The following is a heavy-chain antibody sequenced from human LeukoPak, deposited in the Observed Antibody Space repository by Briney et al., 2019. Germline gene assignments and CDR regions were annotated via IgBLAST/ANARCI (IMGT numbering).Heavy chain of an antibody. Sequence: GESLKISCKGSGYSFTSYWIGWVRQMPGKGLEWMGIIYPGDSDTRYSPSFQGQVTISADKSISTAYLQWSSLKASDTAMYYCARAGEGDSSGHYYVPPFDIWGQGTMVTVSS. D-gene: IGHD3-22*01. J-gene: IGHJ3*02. CDR2: IYPGDSDT. V-gene: IGHV5-51*01. CDR1: GYSFTSYW. CDR3: ARAGEGDSSGHYYVPPFDI.